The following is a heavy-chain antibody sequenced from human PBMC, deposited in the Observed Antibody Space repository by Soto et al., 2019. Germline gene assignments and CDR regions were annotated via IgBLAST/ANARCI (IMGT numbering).Heavy chain of an antibody. CDR1: GGTFSSYA. V-gene: IGHV1-69*13. CDR2: IIPIFGTA. Sequence: GASVKVSCKASGGTFSSYAISWVRQAPGQGLEWMGGIIPIFGTANYAQKFQGRVTITADESTSTAYMELSSLRSEDTAVYYCASTRGYSYGPFDYWGQGTLVIVSS. D-gene: IGHD5-18*01. J-gene: IGHJ4*02. CDR3: ASTRGYSYGPFDY.